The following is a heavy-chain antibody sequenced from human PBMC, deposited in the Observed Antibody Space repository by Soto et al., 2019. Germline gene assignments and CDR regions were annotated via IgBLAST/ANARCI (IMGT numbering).Heavy chain of an antibody. Sequence: KFQGRVTITRDTSPSTAYMELSSLRSEDTAVYYCARDPLDILTGYPYYFDYWGQGTLVTVSS. V-gene: IGHV1-3*01. J-gene: IGHJ4*02. D-gene: IGHD3-9*01. CDR3: ARDPLDILTGYPYYFDY.